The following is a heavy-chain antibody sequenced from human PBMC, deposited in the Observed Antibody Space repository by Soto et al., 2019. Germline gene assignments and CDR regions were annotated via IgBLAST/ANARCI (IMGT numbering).Heavy chain of an antibody. CDR3: ARGSRSPTIFGVDFYYYYMDV. D-gene: IGHD3-3*01. CDR2: MNPNSGNT. Sequence: WASVKVSCKASGYTFTSYDINWVRQATGQGLEWMGWMNPNSGNTGYAQKFQGRVTMTRNTSISTAYMELSSLRSEDTAVYYCARGSRSPTIFGVDFYYYYMDVWGKGTTVTVSS. V-gene: IGHV1-8*01. J-gene: IGHJ6*03. CDR1: GYTFTSYD.